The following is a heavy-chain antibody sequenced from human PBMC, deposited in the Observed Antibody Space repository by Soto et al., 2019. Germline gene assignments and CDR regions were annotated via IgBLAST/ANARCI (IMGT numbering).Heavy chain of an antibody. CDR2: IYYSGST. CDR1: GGSISSYY. J-gene: IGHJ4*02. V-gene: IGHV4-59*01. D-gene: IGHD3-10*01. CDR3: ARTMVRGVRTGFDY. Sequence: SETLSLTCTVSGGSISSYYWSWIRQPPGKGLEWIGYIYYSGSTNYNPSLKSRVTISVDTSKNQFSLKLSSVTDEDSAVYYCARTMVRGVRTGFDYWGQGTLVTVSS.